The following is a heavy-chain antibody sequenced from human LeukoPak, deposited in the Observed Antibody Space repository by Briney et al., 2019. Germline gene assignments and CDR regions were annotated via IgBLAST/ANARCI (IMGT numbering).Heavy chain of an antibody. CDR1: GFTFSSYA. J-gene: IGHJ4*02. CDR3: VRWYSGYDPWRYFDY. CDR2: ISGSGGST. V-gene: IGHV3-23*01. D-gene: IGHD5-12*01. Sequence: PGGSLRLSCAASGFTFSSYAMSWVRQAPGKGLEWVSAISGSGGSTYYADSVKGRFTISRDNSKNTLYLQMNSLRAEDTAVYYCVRWYSGYDPWRYFDYWGQGTLVTVSS.